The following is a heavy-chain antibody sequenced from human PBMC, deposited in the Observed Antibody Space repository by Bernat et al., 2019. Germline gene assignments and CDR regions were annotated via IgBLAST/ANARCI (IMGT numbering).Heavy chain of an antibody. D-gene: IGHD2-2*01. Sequence: EVQLLESGGGLVQPGGSLKLSCAASGFTFSGSAMHWVRQASGKGLEWVGRIRSRANSYATAYGASVKGRFTISRDDSKSTAYLQLNSLKTEDTAVYYCTRGYCTGTTCYGLDYWGQGTLVTVSS. CDR2: IRSRANSYAT. CDR3: TRGYCTGTTCYGLDY. CDR1: GFTFSGSA. V-gene: IGHV3-73*01. J-gene: IGHJ4*02.